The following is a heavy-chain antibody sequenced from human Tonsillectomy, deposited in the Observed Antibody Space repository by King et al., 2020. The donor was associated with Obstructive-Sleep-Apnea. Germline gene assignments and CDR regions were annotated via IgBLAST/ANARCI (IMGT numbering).Heavy chain of an antibody. Sequence: VQLVESGGGVVQPGTSLRLSCAASGFSFSTSDIHWVRQSPGQGLEWVALISWNERDKYYADSVKGRFTISSDHSKNTLYLEMNGLRDEDTAAYYCAKGEWSSRSIDYWGQGTLVTVSS. CDR2: ISWNERDK. CDR1: GFSFSTSD. CDR3: AKGEWSSRSIDY. V-gene: IGHV3-30*18. D-gene: IGHD6-13*01. J-gene: IGHJ4*02.